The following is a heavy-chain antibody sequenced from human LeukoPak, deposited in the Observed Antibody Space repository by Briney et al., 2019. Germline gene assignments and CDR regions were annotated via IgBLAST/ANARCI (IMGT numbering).Heavy chain of an antibody. CDR1: GGSISSYY. V-gene: IGHV4-59*01. D-gene: IGHD5-18*01. CDR2: IYYSGST. CDR3: ARSDTAMETYYFDY. Sequence: SETLSLTCTVSGGSISSYYWSWIRQPPGKGLEWIGYIYYSGSTNYNPPLKSRVTTSVDTSKNQFSLKLSSVTAADTAVYYCARSDTAMETYYFDYWGQGTLVTVSS. J-gene: IGHJ4*02.